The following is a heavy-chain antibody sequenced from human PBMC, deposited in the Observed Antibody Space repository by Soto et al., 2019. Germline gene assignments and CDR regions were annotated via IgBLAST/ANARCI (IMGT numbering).Heavy chain of an antibody. CDR3: AREREWERRGGYNWFDP. CDR2: ISAYNGNT. J-gene: IGHJ5*02. Sequence: QVQLVQSGAEVKKPGASVKVSCKASGYTFTSYGISWVRQAPGQGLEWMGWISAYNGNTNYAQKLQGRVTMTTDTSTSTAYMEVRSLRSDDTAVYYCAREREWERRGGYNWFDPWGQGTLVTVSS. V-gene: IGHV1-18*01. CDR1: GYTFTSYG. D-gene: IGHD1-26*01.